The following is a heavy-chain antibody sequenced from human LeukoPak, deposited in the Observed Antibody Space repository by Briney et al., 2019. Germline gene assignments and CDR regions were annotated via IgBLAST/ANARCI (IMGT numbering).Heavy chain of an antibody. CDR3: ARDYTRLTVPGYNWLDP. V-gene: IGHV1-46*01. D-gene: IGHD6-19*01. Sequence: GASVKVSCKGSGYNFACYYIHWVRQAPGQGLEWMGIINPNGASIRYAQKFQGRVTMTKDTSTSTVYMELSSLSSEDTAAYYCARDYTRLTVPGYNWLDPWGQGTVVTVSS. J-gene: IGHJ5*02. CDR1: GYNFACYY. CDR2: INPNGASI.